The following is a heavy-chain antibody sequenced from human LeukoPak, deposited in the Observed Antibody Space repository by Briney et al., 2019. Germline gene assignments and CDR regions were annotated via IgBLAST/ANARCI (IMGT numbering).Heavy chain of an antibody. D-gene: IGHD6-19*01. Sequence: GGSLRLSCAASGFTFSSYAMHWVRQAPGKGLEWVAVISYDGSNKYYADSVKGRFTISRDNSKNTLYLQMNSLRAEDTAVYYCARGAVAGSDWGQGTLVTGSS. CDR1: GFTFSSYA. V-gene: IGHV3-30-3*01. CDR2: ISYDGSNK. CDR3: ARGAVAGSD. J-gene: IGHJ4*02.